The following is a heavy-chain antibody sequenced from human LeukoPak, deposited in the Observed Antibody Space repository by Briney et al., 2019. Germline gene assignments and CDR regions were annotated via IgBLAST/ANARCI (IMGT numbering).Heavy chain of an antibody. J-gene: IGHJ4*02. V-gene: IGHV3-30*04. CDR2: ISYDGSNK. CDR1: GFSFSSYF. D-gene: IGHD3-22*01. CDR3: ASGGYYYDSSGYPGNFDY. Sequence: GGSLRLSCAASGFSFSSYFMHWVRQAPGKGLEWVAVISYDGSNKYYADSVKGRFTISRDNSKNTLYLQMNSLRAEDTAVYYCASGGYYYDSSGYPGNFDYWGQGTLVTVSS.